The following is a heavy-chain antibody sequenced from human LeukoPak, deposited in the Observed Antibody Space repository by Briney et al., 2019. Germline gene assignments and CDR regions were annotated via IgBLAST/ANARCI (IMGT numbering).Heavy chain of an antibody. Sequence: GGSLRLSCTASGFSFSGHWMHWARQLPGKGLVWVSRISPTGSTTSYADSVKGRFTVSRDNAKNTLHLQVNNLRAEDTAVYYCARGPNSNWSGLDFWGQGTLLTVSS. D-gene: IGHD6-6*01. CDR3: ARGPNSNWSGLDF. J-gene: IGHJ4*02. CDR2: ISPTGSTT. V-gene: IGHV3-74*01. CDR1: GFSFSGHW.